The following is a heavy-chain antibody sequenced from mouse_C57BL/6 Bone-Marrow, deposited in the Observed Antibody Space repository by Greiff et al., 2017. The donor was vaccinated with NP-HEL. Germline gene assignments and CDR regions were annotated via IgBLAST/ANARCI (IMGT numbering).Heavy chain of an antibody. Sequence: VKLMESGPELVKPGASVKISCKASGYTFSTSWMNWMKQRPGKGLEWIGRIYPGDGDPHYSGNFVGKASLTADKSSNSAYMQLSSLTSEDSAVYFCARGESWGAFFDYWGQGTTLTVSS. J-gene: IGHJ2*01. CDR1: GYTFSTSW. CDR3: ARGESWGAFFDY. D-gene: IGHD6-1*01. CDR2: IYPGDGDP. V-gene: IGHV1-82*01.